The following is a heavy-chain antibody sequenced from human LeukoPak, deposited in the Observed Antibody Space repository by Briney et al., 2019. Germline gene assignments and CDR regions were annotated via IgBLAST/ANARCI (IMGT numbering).Heavy chain of an antibody. Sequence: ASVKVSCKASGYTFTSYDINWVRQATGQGLEWMGWMNPNSGNTGYAQKFQGRVTMTRNTSISTAYMELSSLRSEDTAVYYCARGESSWYVYYYYYGMDVWGQGTTVTVSS. CDR3: ARGESSWYVYYYYYGMDV. CDR1: GYTFTSYD. D-gene: IGHD6-13*01. CDR2: MNPNSGNT. V-gene: IGHV1-8*01. J-gene: IGHJ6*02.